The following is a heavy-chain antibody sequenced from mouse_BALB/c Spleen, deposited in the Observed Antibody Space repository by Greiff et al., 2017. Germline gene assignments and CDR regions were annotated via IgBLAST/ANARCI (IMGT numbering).Heavy chain of an antibody. V-gene: IGHV5-6-5*01. CDR1: GFTFSSYA. J-gene: IGHJ2*01. D-gene: IGHD2-1*01. CDR3: ARYYGNYGGYFDY. CDR2: ISSGGST. Sequence: DVHLVESGGGLVKPGGSLKLSCAASGFTFSSYAMSWVRQTPEKRLEWVASISSGGSTYYPDSVKGRFTISRDNAGNILYLQMSSLRSEDTAMYYCARYYGNYGGYFDYWGQGTTLTVSS.